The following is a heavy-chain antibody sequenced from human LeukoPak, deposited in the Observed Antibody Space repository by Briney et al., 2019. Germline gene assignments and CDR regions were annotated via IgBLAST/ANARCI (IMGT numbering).Heavy chain of an antibody. CDR1: GGSISSGGYY. V-gene: IGHV4-31*03. Sequence: SQTLSLTCTVSGGSISSGGYYWSWIRQHPGKGLEWIGYIYYSGSTYYNPSLKSRVTISVDTSKNQFSLKLSSVTAADTAVYYCARYGGGYYDILTRSDHFDYWGQGTLVTVSS. CDR2: IYYSGST. J-gene: IGHJ4*02. CDR3: ARYGGGYYDILTRSDHFDY. D-gene: IGHD3-9*01.